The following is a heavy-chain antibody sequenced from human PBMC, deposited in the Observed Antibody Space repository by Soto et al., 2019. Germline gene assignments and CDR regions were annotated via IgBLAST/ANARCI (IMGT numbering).Heavy chain of an antibody. D-gene: IGHD3-10*01. Sequence: PSETLSLTCTVSGGSISSYYWSWIRQPPGKGLEWIGYIYYSGSTNYNPSLKSRVTISVDTSKNQFSLKLSSVTAADTAVYYCARDHRVWFGEFKWGGNYNYGMDVWGQGTTVTVSS. V-gene: IGHV4-59*01. CDR3: ARDHRVWFGEFKWGGNYNYGMDV. CDR1: GGSISSYY. CDR2: IYYSGST. J-gene: IGHJ6*02.